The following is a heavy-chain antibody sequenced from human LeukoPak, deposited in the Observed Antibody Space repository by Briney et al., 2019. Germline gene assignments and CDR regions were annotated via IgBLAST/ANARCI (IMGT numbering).Heavy chain of an antibody. CDR1: GYTFTSYY. J-gene: IGHJ4*02. V-gene: IGHV1-46*01. D-gene: IGHD2-2*01. CDR3: ARTCSSTSCHNHFDY. CDR2: IDPSGGST. Sequence: RASVKVSCKASGYTFTSYYMHWVGQAPGQGLEWMGIIDPSGGSTSYAQKFQGRVTMTRDTSTSTVYMELSSLRSEDTAVYYCARTCSSTSCHNHFDYWGQGTLVTVSS.